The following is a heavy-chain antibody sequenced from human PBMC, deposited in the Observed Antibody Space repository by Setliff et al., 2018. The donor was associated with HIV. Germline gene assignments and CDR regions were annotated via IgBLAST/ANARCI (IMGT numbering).Heavy chain of an antibody. Sequence: ASVKVSCKPSGYSFTNHYMHWVRQAPGQGPEWMGVINPTGGSTRNTQKFQGRVAMTRDTSTSTVYMELSSLRSEDTAVYYCASAGAWQRNALDIWGQGTMVTVSS. J-gene: IGHJ3*02. CDR1: GYSFTNHY. CDR2: INPTGGST. V-gene: IGHV1-46*01. CDR3: ASAGAWQRNALDI. D-gene: IGHD5-12*01.